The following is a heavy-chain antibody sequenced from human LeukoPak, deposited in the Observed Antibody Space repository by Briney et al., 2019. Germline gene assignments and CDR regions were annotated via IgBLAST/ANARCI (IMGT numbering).Heavy chain of an antibody. J-gene: IGHJ4*02. CDR2: ISSSSSYI. D-gene: IGHD3-9*01. V-gene: IGHV3-21*01. CDR1: GFTFSSYS. CDR3: ARVDILTGLHYFDY. Sequence: GGSLRLSCAASGFTFSSYSMNWVRQAPGKGLEWVSSISSSSSYIYYADSVKGRFTISRDNAKNSLYLQMNSLRAEDTAVYYCARVDILTGLHYFDYWGQGTLVTVSS.